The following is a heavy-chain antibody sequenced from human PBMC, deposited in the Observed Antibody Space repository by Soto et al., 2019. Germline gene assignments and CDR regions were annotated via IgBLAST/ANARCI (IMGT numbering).Heavy chain of an antibody. Sequence: GGSLRLSCAASGFTFSSYGMHWVRQAPGKGLEWVAVIWYDGSNKYYADSVKGRFTISRDNSKNTLYLEMNSLRAEDTAVYYCARDLFLDSSPRGFYGSGSQLHYYYGMDVWGQGTTVTVSS. V-gene: IGHV3-33*01. D-gene: IGHD3-10*01. CDR2: IWYDGSNK. CDR1: GFTFSSYG. CDR3: ARDLFLDSSPRGFYGSGSQLHYYYGMDV. J-gene: IGHJ6*02.